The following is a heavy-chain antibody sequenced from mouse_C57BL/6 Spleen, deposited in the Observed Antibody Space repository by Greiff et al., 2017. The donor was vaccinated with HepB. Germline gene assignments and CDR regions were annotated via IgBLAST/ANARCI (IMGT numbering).Heavy chain of an antibody. CDR2: IDPSDSYT. CDR3: ARSWEEAMDY. J-gene: IGHJ4*01. Sequence: QVQLQQPGAELVKPGASVKLSCKASGYTFTSYWMQWVKQRPGQGLEWIGEIDPSDSYTNSNQKFKGKATLTVDTSSSTAYMQLSSLTSEDSAVYYCARSWEEAMDYWGQGTSVTVSS. V-gene: IGHV1-50*01. D-gene: IGHD4-1*01. CDR1: GYTFTSYW.